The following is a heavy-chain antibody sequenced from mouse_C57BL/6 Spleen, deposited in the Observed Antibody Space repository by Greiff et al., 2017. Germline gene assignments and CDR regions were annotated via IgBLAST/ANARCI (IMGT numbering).Heavy chain of an antibody. J-gene: IGHJ2*01. D-gene: IGHD2-4*01. Sequence: QVQLKQPGAELVMPGASVKLSCKASGYTFTSYWMHWVKQRPGQGLEWIGEIDPSDSYTNYTQKFKGKSTLTVDKSSSTAYMQLSSLTSEDSAVYYCARRGDYENFDYWGQGTTLTVSS. CDR1: GYTFTSYW. CDR3: ARRGDYENFDY. CDR2: IDPSDSYT. V-gene: IGHV1-69*01.